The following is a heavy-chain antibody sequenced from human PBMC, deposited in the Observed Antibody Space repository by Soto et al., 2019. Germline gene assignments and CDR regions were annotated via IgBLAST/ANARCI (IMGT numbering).Heavy chain of an antibody. CDR1: GFTFSDYY. CDR2: ISSSGSTI. J-gene: IGHJ6*02. V-gene: IGHV3-11*01. D-gene: IGHD3-16*01. Sequence: QVQLVESGGGLVKPGGSLRLSCAASGFTFSDYYMSWIRQAPGKGLEWVSYISSSGSTIFYADSVKGRFTISRDNDKNTLSLQMNILRARDKDVYLCARGADLDCGMDFWGQGTTVTVSS. CDR3: ARGADLDCGMDF.